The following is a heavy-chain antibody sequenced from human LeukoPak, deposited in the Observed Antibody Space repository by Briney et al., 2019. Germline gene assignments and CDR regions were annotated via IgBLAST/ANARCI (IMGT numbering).Heavy chain of an antibody. Sequence: SETLSLTCTVSGGSISSSSYYWGWIRQPPGKGLEWIGSIYYSGSTYYNPSLKSRVTISVDTSKNQFSLKLSSVTAADTAMYYCARASAVDWFDPWGQGTLATVSS. V-gene: IGHV4-39*07. J-gene: IGHJ5*02. CDR3: ARASAVDWFDP. CDR1: GGSISSSSYY. CDR2: IYYSGST.